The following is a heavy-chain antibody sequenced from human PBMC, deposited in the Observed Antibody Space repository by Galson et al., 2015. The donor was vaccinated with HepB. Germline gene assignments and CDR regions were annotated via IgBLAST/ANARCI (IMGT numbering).Heavy chain of an antibody. Sequence: SLRLSCAASGFTFSSYAMHWVRQAPGKGLEYVSAISSNGGSTYYADSVKGRFTISRDNSKNTLYLQMSSLRAEDTAVYYCVKRGRYYDSSGSIDYWGQGTLVTVSS. D-gene: IGHD3-22*01. CDR1: GFTFSSYA. J-gene: IGHJ4*02. V-gene: IGHV3-64D*06. CDR2: ISSNGGST. CDR3: VKRGRYYDSSGSIDY.